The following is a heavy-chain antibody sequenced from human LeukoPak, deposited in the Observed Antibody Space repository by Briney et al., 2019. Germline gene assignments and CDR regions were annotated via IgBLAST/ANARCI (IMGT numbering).Heavy chain of an antibody. V-gene: IGHV4-34*01. CDR3: ARGKYGGLSFDY. CDR2: INHSGST. Sequence: SETLSLTCAVYGGSFSGYYWSWIRQPPGKGLEWIGEINHSGSTNYNPSLKSRVTISVDTSKNQFSLKLSSVTAADTAVYYCARGKYGGLSFDYWGQGILVTVSS. D-gene: IGHD4/OR15-4a*01. J-gene: IGHJ4*02. CDR1: GGSFSGYY.